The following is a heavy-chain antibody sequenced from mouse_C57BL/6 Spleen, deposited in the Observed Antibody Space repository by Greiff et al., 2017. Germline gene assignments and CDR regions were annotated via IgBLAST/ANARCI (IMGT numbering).Heavy chain of an antibody. Sequence: EVKLQESGGGLVQPGGSLSLSCAASGFTFTDYYMSWVRQPPGKALEWLGFIRNKANGYTTEYSASVKGRFTISRDNSQSILYLQMNALRAEDSATYYCARSLTNEFAYWGQGTLVTVSA. CDR2: IRNKANGYTT. V-gene: IGHV7-3*01. CDR3: ARSLTNEFAY. D-gene: IGHD4-1*01. CDR1: GFTFTDYY. J-gene: IGHJ3*01.